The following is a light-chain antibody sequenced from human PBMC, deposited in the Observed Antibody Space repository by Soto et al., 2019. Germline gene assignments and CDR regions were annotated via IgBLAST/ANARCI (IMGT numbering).Light chain of an antibody. CDR2: EAS. J-gene: IGKJ1*01. CDR1: QTISSC. CDR3: QHYNRYSEA. Sequence: DIQMTQSPSTLSGSVGDRVTITCRASQTISSCLAWYQQKPGKAPKLLIYEASTLKSGVPSRFSGGGSGTDFTRTISTLQTDDFAAYYGQHYNRYSEAFGQGTKVELK. V-gene: IGKV1-5*03.